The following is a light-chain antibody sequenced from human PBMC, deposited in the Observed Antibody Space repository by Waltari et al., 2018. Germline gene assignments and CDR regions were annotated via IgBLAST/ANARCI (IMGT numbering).Light chain of an antibody. CDR1: TTNIGSNS. CDR3: AAWDDSLRGFIM. V-gene: IGLV1-47*01. CDR2: RND. Sequence: QSVLTQPPSASGTPGQRVTISCSGSTTNIGSNSVHWYQQPPGAAPKLLIYRNDQRPSGVPDRFSGSKTGTSASLAISGLRSEDEADYYCAAWDDSLRGFIMFGGGTKLTVL. J-gene: IGLJ3*02.